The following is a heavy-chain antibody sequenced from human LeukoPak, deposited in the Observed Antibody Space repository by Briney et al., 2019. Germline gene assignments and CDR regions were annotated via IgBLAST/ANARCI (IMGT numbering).Heavy chain of an antibody. D-gene: IGHD4-17*01. CDR1: GFTFSSYA. Sequence: GGSLRLSCAASGFTFSSYAMHWVRQAPGKRLEWVAVISYDGSNKYYADSVKGRFTISRDNSKNTLYLQMNSLRAEDTAVYYCARGTVTTGSRQDYWGQGTLVTVSS. CDR3: ARGTVTTGSRQDY. CDR2: ISYDGSNK. J-gene: IGHJ4*02. V-gene: IGHV3-30-3*01.